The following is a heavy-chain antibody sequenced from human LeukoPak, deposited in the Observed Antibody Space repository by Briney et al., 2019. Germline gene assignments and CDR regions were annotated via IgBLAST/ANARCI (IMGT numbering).Heavy chain of an antibody. J-gene: IGHJ4*02. CDR2: IKGDGSET. CDR1: GFSFGMAR. Sequence: PGGSLRLSCAAPGFSFGMARMYSGWQGPGEGLEWVANIKGDGSETNYGDSAKGRFTISRDNPKNSLYLQMDSLRVEDTAIYYCAKSLDYWGQGTLVTVSS. CDR3: AKSLDY. V-gene: IGHV3-7*01.